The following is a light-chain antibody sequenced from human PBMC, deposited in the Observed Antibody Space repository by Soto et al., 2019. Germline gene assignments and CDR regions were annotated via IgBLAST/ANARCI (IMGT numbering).Light chain of an antibody. J-gene: IGKJ2*01. Sequence: DIQMTQSPSSLSASVGDRVTITCRASQSISSYLNWCQQKPGKAPKLLIYAASSLQSGVPSRFSGSGSGTDFTLTISSLQPEDFATYYGQQSYSTAVTFGQGTKLEIK. V-gene: IGKV1-39*01. CDR1: QSISSY. CDR3: QQSYSTAVT. CDR2: AAS.